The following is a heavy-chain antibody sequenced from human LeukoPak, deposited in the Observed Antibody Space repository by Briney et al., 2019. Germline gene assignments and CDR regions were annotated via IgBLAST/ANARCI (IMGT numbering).Heavy chain of an antibody. CDR2: IIPIFGTA. J-gene: IGHJ4*02. CDR1: GGTFSSYA. CDR3: ARLDTAMPMAYFDY. D-gene: IGHD5-18*01. Sequence: ASVKVSCKASGGTFSSYAISWVRQAPGKGLEWMGGIIPIFGTANYAQKFQGRVTITTDESTSTAYMELSSLRSEDTAVYYCARLDTAMPMAYFDYWGQGTLVTVSS. V-gene: IGHV1-69*05.